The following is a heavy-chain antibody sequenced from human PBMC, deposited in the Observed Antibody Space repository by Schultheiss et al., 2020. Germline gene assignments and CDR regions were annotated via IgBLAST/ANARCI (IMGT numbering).Heavy chain of an antibody. D-gene: IGHD4-17*01. CDR1: GFTFSTYA. Sequence: GGSLRLSCAASGFTFSTYAMHWVRQAPGKGLEWVSRVNNDGSSTTYADSVRGRFTISRDNAKNSLYLQMNSLRAEDTAVYYCARLNYGDYSGADYWGQGTLVTVSS. CDR3: ARLNYGDYSGADY. J-gene: IGHJ4*02. CDR2: VNNDGSST. V-gene: IGHV3-74*01.